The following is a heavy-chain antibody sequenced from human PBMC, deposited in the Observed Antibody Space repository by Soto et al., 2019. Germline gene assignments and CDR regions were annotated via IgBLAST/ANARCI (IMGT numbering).Heavy chain of an antibody. D-gene: IGHD3-10*01. J-gene: IGHJ6*03. V-gene: IGHV4-34*01. CDR3: ARDGSGSYQFYDYYYMDV. Sequence: SETLSLTCAVYGGSISGYYLSWIRKPPGKGLEWIGEINHSGSTNYNPSLKSRVTISVDTSKNQFSLKLSSVTAADTAVYYCARDGSGSYQFYDYYYMDVWGKGTTVTVSS. CDR1: GGSISGYY. CDR2: INHSGST.